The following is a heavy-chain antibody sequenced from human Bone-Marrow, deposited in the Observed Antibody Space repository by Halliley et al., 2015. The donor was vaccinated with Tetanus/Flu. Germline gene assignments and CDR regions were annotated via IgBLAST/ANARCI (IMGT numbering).Heavy chain of an antibody. CDR1: EFNFNAYA. V-gene: IGHV3-30*14. Sequence: AAPEFNFNAYAMHWVRQAPGKGLEWVAAVSDDGTKRFYADSVRGRFSIYRDPSKNTLHLHMNSLRTENTAVYSCARDLRAGGSSAHSYSGMAVWGRGTTVIVSS. D-gene: IGHD6-6*01. CDR3: ARDLRAGGSSAHSYSGMAV. J-gene: IGHJ6*02. CDR2: VSDDGTKR.